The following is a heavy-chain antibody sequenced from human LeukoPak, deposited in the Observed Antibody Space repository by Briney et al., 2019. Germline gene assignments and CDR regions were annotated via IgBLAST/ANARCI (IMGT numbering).Heavy chain of an antibody. J-gene: IGHJ5*02. CDR3: ARDRVDIVVVPVALWGFDP. D-gene: IGHD2-2*01. CDR1: GYTFTGYY. CDR2: INPNSGGT. Sequence: ASVKVSCKASGYTFTGYYMHWVRQAPGQGLEWMGWINPNSGGTNYAQKFQGRVTMTRDTSISTAYMELSRLRSDDTAVYYCARDRVDIVVVPVALWGFDPWGQGTLVTVSS. V-gene: IGHV1-2*02.